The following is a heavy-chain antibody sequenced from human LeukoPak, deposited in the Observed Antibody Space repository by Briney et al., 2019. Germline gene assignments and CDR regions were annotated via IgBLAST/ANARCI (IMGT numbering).Heavy chain of an antibody. CDR1: GFTVSSNY. CDR3: ARAGPTVKNYYYYYMDV. J-gene: IGHJ6*03. V-gene: IGHV3-66*01. D-gene: IGHD4-17*01. CDR2: IYSGGST. Sequence: SGGSLRLSCAASGFTVSSNYMSWVRQAPGKGLEWVSVIYSGGSTYYADSVKGRFTISRDNSKNTVYLQMNSLRAEDTAVYYCARAGPTVKNYYYYYMDVWGKGTTVTISS.